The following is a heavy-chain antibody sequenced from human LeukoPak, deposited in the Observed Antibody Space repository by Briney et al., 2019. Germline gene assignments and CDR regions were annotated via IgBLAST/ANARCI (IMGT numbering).Heavy chain of an antibody. J-gene: IGHJ5*02. Sequence: ASVKVPCKASGFTFTKYYLHWVRQAPGQGLEWLGWINLNSGATNYAQKLQGRVTMTTDTSTSTAYMELRSLRSDDTAVYYCARVGKSRYNWFDPWGQGTLVTVSS. CDR2: INLNSGAT. CDR1: GFTFTKYY. CDR3: ARVGKSRYNWFDP. V-gene: IGHV1-18*04.